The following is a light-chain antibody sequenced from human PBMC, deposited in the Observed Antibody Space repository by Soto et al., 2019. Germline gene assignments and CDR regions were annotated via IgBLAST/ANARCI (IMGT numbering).Light chain of an antibody. V-gene: IGKV1-5*03. J-gene: IGKJ1*01. CDR2: PAS. CDR3: QQYNSLWT. CDR1: QGISSW. Sequence: IQMTQSPSSFSASTGDRVTITCRASQGISSWLAWYQQKPGKAPKLLIYPASSLESGVPSSFSGGGSATEFPLTISSQQPDDFATYYCQQYNSLWTFGQGTKVDIK.